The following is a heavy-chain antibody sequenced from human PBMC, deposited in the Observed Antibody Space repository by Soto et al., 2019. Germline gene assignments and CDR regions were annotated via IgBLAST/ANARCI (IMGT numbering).Heavy chain of an antibody. CDR1: GYTFTSYY. J-gene: IGHJ4*02. Sequence: QVQLVQSGAEVKKPGASVKVSCKASGYTFTSYYMHWVRQAPGQGLEWMGIINPSGGSTSYAQKFQVRVTLTRSTSTSTVYMELSSLRSEDTAVYYCARQTTGLRYTDYWGQGTLVTVS. V-gene: IGHV1-46*03. D-gene: IGHD3-9*01. CDR2: INPSGGST. CDR3: ARQTTGLRYTDY.